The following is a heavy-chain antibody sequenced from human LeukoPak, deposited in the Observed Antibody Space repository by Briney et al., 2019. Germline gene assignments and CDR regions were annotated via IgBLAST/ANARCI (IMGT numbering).Heavy chain of an antibody. Sequence: GGSLRLSCAASGVTFSIHWMTWVRQAPGKGLEWVGNINQDGSEKYYEDSLKGRFTISRDNSKNTLYLQMKSLRAEDTAVYYCASDDRSGYYSPFDYCGQGTLVTVYS. D-gene: IGHD3-22*01. V-gene: IGHV3-7*01. J-gene: IGHJ4*02. CDR3: ASDDRSGYYSPFDY. CDR1: GVTFSIHW. CDR2: INQDGSEK.